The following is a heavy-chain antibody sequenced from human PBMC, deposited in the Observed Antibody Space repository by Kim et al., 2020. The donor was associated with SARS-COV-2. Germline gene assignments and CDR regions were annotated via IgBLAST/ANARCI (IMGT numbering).Heavy chain of an antibody. D-gene: IGHD2-2*01. Sequence: KGRLTISRDNSKNTLYLQMNSLRAEDTAVYYCARVPAAPVGVDYYYYTDVWGKGTTVTVSS. V-gene: IGHV3-30*01. J-gene: IGHJ6*03. CDR3: ARVPAAPVGVDYYYYTDV.